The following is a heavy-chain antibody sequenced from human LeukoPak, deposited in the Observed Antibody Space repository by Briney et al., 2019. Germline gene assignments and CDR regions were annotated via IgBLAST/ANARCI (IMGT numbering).Heavy chain of an antibody. CDR1: GGSISSGSCY. V-gene: IGHV4-61*02. D-gene: IGHD5-24*01. Sequence: PSQTLSLTCTVSGGSISSGSCYWSWIRQPAGKGLEWIGRIYTSGSTNYNPSLKSRVTISVDTSKNQFSLKLSSVTAADAAVFYCARGLPRWLVVGYMDVWGKGTTVTVSS. J-gene: IGHJ6*03. CDR3: ARGLPRWLVVGYMDV. CDR2: IYTSGST.